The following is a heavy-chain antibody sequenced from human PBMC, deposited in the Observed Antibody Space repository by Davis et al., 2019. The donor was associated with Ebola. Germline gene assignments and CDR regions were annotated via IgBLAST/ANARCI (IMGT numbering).Heavy chain of an antibody. CDR2: ISYDRSNT. CDR1: GFTFSSYW. J-gene: IGHJ4*02. D-gene: IGHD2-15*01. V-gene: IGHV3-30*03. Sequence: GSLRLSCAASGFTFSSYWMSWVXLAPAPLLLCLSVISYDRSNTYYADSVKGRFTISRDNSKNTLYLQMNSLRAEDTAVYYCARAGGYCSGGSCYSHGGFDYWGQGTLVTVSS. CDR3: ARAGGYCSGGSCYSHGGFDY.